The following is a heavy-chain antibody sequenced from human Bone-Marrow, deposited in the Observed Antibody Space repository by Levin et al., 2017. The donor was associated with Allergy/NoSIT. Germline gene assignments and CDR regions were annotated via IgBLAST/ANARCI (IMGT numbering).Heavy chain of an antibody. Sequence: RPSETLSLTCTVSGGSVSSYYWSWIRQPPGKGLEWIGYIYDSGSTNYNPSLKSRVTISVDTSKNQFSLRLSSVTAADTAVYCCAKVPAAFQPPDYWGQGTLVTVSS. CDR3: AKVPAAFQPPDY. CDR1: GGSVSSYY. V-gene: IGHV4-59*02. J-gene: IGHJ4*02. CDR2: IYDSGST. D-gene: IGHD2-2*01.